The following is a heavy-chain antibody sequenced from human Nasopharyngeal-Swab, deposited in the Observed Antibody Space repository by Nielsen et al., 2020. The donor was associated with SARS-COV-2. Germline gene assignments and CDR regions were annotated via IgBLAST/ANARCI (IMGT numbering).Heavy chain of an antibody. J-gene: IGHJ4*02. CDR2: INPNSGGT. D-gene: IGHD5-18*01. CDR3: SRIPRVGGYGYGYDY. V-gene: IGHV1-2*06. Sequence: WVRQAPGQGLEWMGRINPNSGGTNYAQKFLGRVTLTRDTSRSTGIMELSGLQSDDTAVYFCSRIPRVGGYGYGYDYWGQGTLVTVSS.